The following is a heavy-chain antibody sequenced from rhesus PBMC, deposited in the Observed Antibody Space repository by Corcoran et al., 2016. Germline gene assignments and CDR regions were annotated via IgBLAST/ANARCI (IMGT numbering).Heavy chain of an antibody. CDR2: FYGSSGST. J-gene: IGHJ4*01. V-gene: IGHV4S7*01. CDR3: ARAVGYNIWTGRYEDY. D-gene: IGHD3-3*01. CDR1: GGSISDTYY. Sequence: QVQLQESGPGLVKPSETLSLPCAVSGGSISDTYYWNWLSQPPGTGLEGMGNFYGSSGSTYYNPSLKSRVTISQDTSKNKFSLKLSSVTAADTAVYYCARAVGYNIWTGRYEDYWGQGVLVTVSS.